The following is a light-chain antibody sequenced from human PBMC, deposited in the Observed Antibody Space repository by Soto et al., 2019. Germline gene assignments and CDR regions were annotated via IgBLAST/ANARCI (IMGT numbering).Light chain of an antibody. Sequence: QSVLTQSSSASASLGSSVKLTCTLSSGHSSYIIAWHHQQPGKAPRYLMKLEGSGSYNKGSGVPDRFSGSSSGADRYLTISNLQFEDEANYYCETWDSNTRVFGGGTTLPVL. CDR1: SGHSSYI. CDR2: LEGSGSY. J-gene: IGLJ2*01. CDR3: ETWDSNTRV. V-gene: IGLV4-60*02.